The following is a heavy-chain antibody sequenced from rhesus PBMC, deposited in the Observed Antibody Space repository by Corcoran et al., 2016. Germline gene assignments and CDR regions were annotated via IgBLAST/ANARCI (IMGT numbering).Heavy chain of an antibody. J-gene: IGHJ6*01. CDR3: ARRSWNKGGLDS. CDR2: IAGRGGST. CDR1: GGSLSSHY. D-gene: IGHD1-20*01. Sequence: QLQLQESGPGLVQPSEPLSLTCAVSGGSLSSHYSSWFLPPPGKGRAWLGRIAGRGGSTDNNPSLKRRVTMSTDTSKNQFSRKLSSVTAADTAVYYCARRSWNKGGLDSWGQGVVVTVSS. V-gene: IGHV4-173*01.